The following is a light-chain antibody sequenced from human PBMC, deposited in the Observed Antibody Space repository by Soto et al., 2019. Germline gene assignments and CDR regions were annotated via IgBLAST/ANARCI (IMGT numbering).Light chain of an antibody. CDR1: QSVSSSY. Sequence: FVLTQSPGTLSLSPGERATLSCGASQSVSSSYLAWYQQKPGLAPRXLIYDASSRDTGIPDRFSGSGSGTDCTRTISRLEPEDVAVDYCQQYGSSTLTFGGGTKVDIK. V-gene: IGKV3D-20*01. CDR3: QQYGSSTLT. J-gene: IGKJ4*01. CDR2: DAS.